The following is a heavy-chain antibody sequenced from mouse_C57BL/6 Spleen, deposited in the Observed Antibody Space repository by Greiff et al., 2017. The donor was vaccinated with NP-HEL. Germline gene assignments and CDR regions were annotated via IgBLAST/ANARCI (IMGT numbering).Heavy chain of an antibody. J-gene: IGHJ4*01. CDR3: ARPLPTVVADYYAMDY. CDR2: ISSGSSTI. Sequence: EVQVVESGGGLVKPGGSLKLSCAASGFTFSDYGMHWVRQAPEKGLEWVAYISSGSSTIYYADTVKGRFTISRDNAKNTLFLQMTSLRSEDTAMYYCARPLPTVVADYYAMDYWGQGTSVTVSS. V-gene: IGHV5-17*01. CDR1: GFTFSDYG. D-gene: IGHD1-1*01.